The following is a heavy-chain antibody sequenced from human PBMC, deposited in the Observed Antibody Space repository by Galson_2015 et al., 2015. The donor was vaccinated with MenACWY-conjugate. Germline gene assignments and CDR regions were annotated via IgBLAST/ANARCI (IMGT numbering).Heavy chain of an antibody. CDR2: IRSKAYGGTT. D-gene: IGHD5-18*01. V-gene: IGHV3-49*04. CDR1: GFIFNTYW. CDR3: TRNTATVYYFDY. J-gene: IGHJ4*02. Sequence: SLRLSCAASGFIFNTYWMHWVRQAPGKGLEWVGFIRSKAYGGTTEYAASVKGRFTISRDDSKSIAYLQMNSLKTEDTAVYYCTRNTATVYYFDYWGQGTLVTVSS.